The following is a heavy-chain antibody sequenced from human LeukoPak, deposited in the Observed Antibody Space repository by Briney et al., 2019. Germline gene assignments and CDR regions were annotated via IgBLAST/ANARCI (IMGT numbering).Heavy chain of an antibody. CDR1: GFTFSSYG. V-gene: IGHV3-30*18. Sequence: GRSLRLSCAASGFTFSSYGMHWVRQAPGKGLEWVAVISYDGSNKYYAHSVKGRFTISRDNSKNTLYLQMNSLRAEDTAVYYCAKVFRGVVAATPPPVDYWGQGTLVTVSS. CDR2: ISYDGSNK. CDR3: AKVFRGVVAATPPPVDY. D-gene: IGHD2-15*01. J-gene: IGHJ4*02.